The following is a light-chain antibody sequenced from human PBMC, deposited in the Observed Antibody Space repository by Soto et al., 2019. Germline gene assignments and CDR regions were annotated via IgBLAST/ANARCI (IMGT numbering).Light chain of an antibody. V-gene: IGKV1-17*01. J-gene: IGKJ3*01. CDR2: SVT. Sequence: QMAQSQTSLSASXXDTVXITGLASHDIRLDVAWYHQSPGKAPKXXIWSVTNLQNGVPSRFSGSGAGTEFTLIISSLEPEDFATYYCQQHHSHPRTFGPGTKVEIK. CDR1: HDIRLD. CDR3: QQHHSHPRT.